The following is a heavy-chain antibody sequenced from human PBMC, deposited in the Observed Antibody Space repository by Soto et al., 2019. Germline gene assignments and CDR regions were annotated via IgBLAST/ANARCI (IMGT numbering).Heavy chain of an antibody. J-gene: IGHJ4*01. D-gene: IGHD2-8*02. Sequence: EVQLLESGGGLVQPGGSLSLSCAASGFTFSSYAMSWVRQAPGKGLEWVSAISGSGGSTYYADSVKGRFTISRYNSNNTLYLQMNSLRAEDTAVYDCAKKGLTPTGYWGHGTLVTVSS. V-gene: IGHV3-23*01. CDR3: AKKGLTPTGY. CDR1: GFTFSSYA. CDR2: ISGSGGST.